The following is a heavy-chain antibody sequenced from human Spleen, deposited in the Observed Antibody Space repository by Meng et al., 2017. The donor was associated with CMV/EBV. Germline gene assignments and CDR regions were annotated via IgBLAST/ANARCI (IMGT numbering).Heavy chain of an antibody. Sequence: GESLKISCKGSGYSFTNYWIGWVRQMPGKGLEWMGVVYSDDSDSRYSPSFKGQVTISADKSVSTAYLQWSSLKASDTAMYYCARRSGNFLYYFDYWGQGTLVTVSS. CDR1: GYSFTNYW. J-gene: IGHJ4*02. CDR3: ARRSGNFLYYFDY. D-gene: IGHD1-26*01. V-gene: IGHV5-51*01. CDR2: VYSDDSDS.